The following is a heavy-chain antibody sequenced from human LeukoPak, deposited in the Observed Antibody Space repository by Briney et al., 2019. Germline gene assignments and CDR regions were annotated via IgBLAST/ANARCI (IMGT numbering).Heavy chain of an antibody. CDR3: ARVGCSSTNSYGNYYMDV. CDR2: IYTSGST. Sequence: SETLSLTCTVSGGSISSYYWSWIRQPAGKGLEWIGRIYTSGSTNYNPSLKSRVTMSVDASKNQFSLKLTSVTDADTAVYYCARVGCSSTNSYGNYYMDVWGKGTTVTVS. J-gene: IGHJ6*03. D-gene: IGHD2-2*01. V-gene: IGHV4-4*07. CDR1: GGSISSYY.